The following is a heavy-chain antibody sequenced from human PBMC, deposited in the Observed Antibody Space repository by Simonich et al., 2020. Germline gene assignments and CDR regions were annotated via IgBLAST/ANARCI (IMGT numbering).Heavy chain of an antibody. CDR1: GYTFTGYY. D-gene: IGHD5-12*01. CDR2: INPNSGGT. J-gene: IGHJ4*02. CDR3: ASSKLATIDY. Sequence: QVQLVQSGAEVKKPGASVKVSCKASGYTFTGYYMHGVRQATGQGLEWMGWINPNSGGTNYAQKCQGRVTRTRDTSISTAYMELSRLRSDDTAVYYCASSKLATIDYWGQGTLVTVSS. V-gene: IGHV1-2*02.